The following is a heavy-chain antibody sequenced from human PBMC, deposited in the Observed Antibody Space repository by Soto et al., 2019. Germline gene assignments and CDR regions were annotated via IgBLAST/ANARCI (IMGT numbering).Heavy chain of an antibody. CDR3: AKDLGYDTAMVTGEDY. J-gene: IGHJ4*02. V-gene: IGHV3-30*18. CDR1: GFTFSSYG. CDR2: ISYDGSNK. D-gene: IGHD5-18*01. Sequence: QVQLVESGGGVVQPGRSLRLSCAASGFTFSSYGMHWVRQAPGKGLEWVAVISYDGSNKYYADSVKGRFTISRDNSKNTLYLQMNSLRAEDTAVYYFAKDLGYDTAMVTGEDYWGQGTLVTVSS.